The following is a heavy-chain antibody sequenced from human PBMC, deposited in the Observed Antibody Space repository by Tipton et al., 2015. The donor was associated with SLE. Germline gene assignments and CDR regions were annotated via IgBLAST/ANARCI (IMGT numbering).Heavy chain of an antibody. Sequence: RSLRLSCTASGFTFGDFAMSWVRQAPGKGLEWVGFIRSKAYGGTTEYAASVKGRFTISRDDSKSIAYLQMNSLKTEDTAVYYCTRDVNPQQRTHLDYWGQGTLVTVSS. CDR2: IRSKAYGGTT. V-gene: IGHV3-49*04. CDR3: TRDVNPQQRTHLDY. CDR1: GFTFGDFA. J-gene: IGHJ4*02. D-gene: IGHD6-13*01.